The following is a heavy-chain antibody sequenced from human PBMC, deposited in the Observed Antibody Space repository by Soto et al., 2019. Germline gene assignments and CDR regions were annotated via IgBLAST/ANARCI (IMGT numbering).Heavy chain of an antibody. D-gene: IGHD1-26*01. CDR3: AKEDGACFKP. CDR2: IFPLLAMV. CDR1: GGDLRNSG. V-gene: IGHV1-69*04. J-gene: IGHJ4*02. Sequence: QVHLVQSGAEMKKPGSSVKVSCKVSGGDLRNSGISWVRQAPGQGLEWMGGIFPLLAMVDYSQKCQGRVTITADESTSTAYLVLGSLKSEDSADYYCAKEDGACFKPWGQGTLVIVSS.